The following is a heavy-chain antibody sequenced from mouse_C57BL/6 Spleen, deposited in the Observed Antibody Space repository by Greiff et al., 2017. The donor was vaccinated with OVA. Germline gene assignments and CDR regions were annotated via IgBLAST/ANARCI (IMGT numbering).Heavy chain of an antibody. J-gene: IGHJ2*01. CDR3: ARCYLGGYYFDY. CDR2: INPGSGGT. CDR1: GYAFTNYL. D-gene: IGHD1-1*02. Sequence: VQLQQSGAELVRPGTSVKVSCKASGYAFTNYLLAWVKQRPGQGLEWIGVINPGSGGTNYNEKFKGKATLTADKSSSTAYMQLSSLTSEDSAVYFCARCYLGGYYFDYWGQGTTLTVSS. V-gene: IGHV1-54*01.